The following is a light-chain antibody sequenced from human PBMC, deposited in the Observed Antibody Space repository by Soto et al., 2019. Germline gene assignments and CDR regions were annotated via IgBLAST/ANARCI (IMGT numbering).Light chain of an antibody. Sequence: DIQMTQSPSSLSASVGDRVTITCRASQNIGNFLNWYQQKPGTAPKLLISAAFSLQSGVPSSFSGTGSGTDFTLTISSLQPEHFATYFCQQILSTPYTFGHGTKLEIK. V-gene: IGKV1-39*01. CDR3: QQILSTPYT. J-gene: IGKJ2*01. CDR1: QNIGNF. CDR2: AAF.